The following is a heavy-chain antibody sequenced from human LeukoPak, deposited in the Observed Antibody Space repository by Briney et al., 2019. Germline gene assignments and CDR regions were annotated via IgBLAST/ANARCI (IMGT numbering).Heavy chain of an antibody. CDR1: GFTFSNYG. CDR2: ISGSGGST. V-gene: IGHV3-23*01. D-gene: IGHD4-11*01. Sequence: GGSLRLSCAASGFTFSNYGMHWVRQAPGKGLEWVSAISGSGGSTYYADSVKGRFTISRDNSKNTLYLQMNSLRAEDTAVYYCARDPVRRASGTTEIDYWGQGTLVTVSS. CDR3: ARDPVRRASGTTEIDY. J-gene: IGHJ4*02.